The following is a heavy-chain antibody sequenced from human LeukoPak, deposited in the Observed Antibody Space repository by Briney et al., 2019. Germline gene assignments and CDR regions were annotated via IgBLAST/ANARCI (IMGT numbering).Heavy chain of an antibody. CDR1: GYTFTSYA. CDR3: ARGGSPYYYDNSGYYYKGPRDY. V-gene: IGHV7-4-1*02. Sequence: GASVKVSCKASGYTFTSYAMNWVRQAPGQGLEWMGWINSNSGNPTYAQGFAGRFVFSLDTAGSTAYLQISGLQADDTAVYYCARGGSPYYYDNSGYYYKGPRDYWGQGTLVTVSS. CDR2: INSNSGNP. J-gene: IGHJ4*02. D-gene: IGHD3-22*01.